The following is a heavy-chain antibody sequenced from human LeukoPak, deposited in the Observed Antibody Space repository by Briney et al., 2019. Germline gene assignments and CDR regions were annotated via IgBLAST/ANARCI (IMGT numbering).Heavy chain of an antibody. CDR3: ASGPDFYMDV. CDR1: GGSFSGYY. D-gene: IGHD3-3*01. V-gene: IGHV4-34*01. CDR2: INHSGST. Sequence: SETLSLTCAVYGGSFSGYYWSWIRQPPGKGLEWIGEINHSGSTNYNPSLKSRVTISVDTSKNQFSPKLTSVTAADTAAYYCASGPDFYMDVWGKGTTVTVSS. J-gene: IGHJ6*03.